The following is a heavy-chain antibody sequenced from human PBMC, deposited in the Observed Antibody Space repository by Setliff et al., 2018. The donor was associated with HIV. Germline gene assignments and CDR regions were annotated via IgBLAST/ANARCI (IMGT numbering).Heavy chain of an antibody. CDR3: ARGRDASRQRMDV. J-gene: IGHJ6*03. V-gene: IGHV3-30*04. CDR2: ISYDGTYK. Sequence: LRLSCAASGFTFSDYAVNWVRQPPGKGLEWVALISYDGTYKYYADSVKGRFTISRDNSKNTLYLQVNSLTPEDTAVYYCARGRDASRQRMDVWGKGTTVTV. D-gene: IGHD1-1*01. CDR1: GFTFSDYA.